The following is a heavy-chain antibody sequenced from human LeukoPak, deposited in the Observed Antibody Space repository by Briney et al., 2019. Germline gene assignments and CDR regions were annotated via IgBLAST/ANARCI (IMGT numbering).Heavy chain of an antibody. D-gene: IGHD6-13*01. CDR1: GFTFSSYE. CDR3: AKYWAAGAYFDY. CDR2: ISSGGRPI. V-gene: IGHV3-48*03. Sequence: GGSLRLSCAASGFTFSSYEMHWVRQAPGKGLEWVSYISSGGRPISYADSVKGRFTISRDNAKNSLYLQMNSLRAEDTAVYYCAKYWAAGAYFDYWGQGTLVTVSA. J-gene: IGHJ4*02.